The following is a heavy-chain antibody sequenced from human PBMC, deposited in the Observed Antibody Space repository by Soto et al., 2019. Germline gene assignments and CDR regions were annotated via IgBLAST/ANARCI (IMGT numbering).Heavy chain of an antibody. CDR2: IIPIFGTA. D-gene: IGHD3-3*01. Sequence: EASVKVSFKASGGTFSSYAISWVRQAPGQGLEWMGGIIPIFGTANYAQKFQGRVTITADESTSTAYMELSSLRSEDTAVYYCASGSGYFVPQYYYYGMDVWGQGTTVTVSS. CDR3: ASGSGYFVPQYYYYGMDV. V-gene: IGHV1-69*13. J-gene: IGHJ6*02. CDR1: GGTFSSYA.